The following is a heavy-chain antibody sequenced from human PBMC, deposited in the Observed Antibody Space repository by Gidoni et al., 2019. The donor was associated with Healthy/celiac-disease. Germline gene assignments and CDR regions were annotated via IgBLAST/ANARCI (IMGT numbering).Heavy chain of an antibody. D-gene: IGHD6-19*01. CDR1: GFSLRTRGVV. V-gene: IGHV2-5*02. J-gene: IGHJ4*02. Sequence: QLTLKESGPTMVKPTQTLTLTCTFSGFSLRTRGVVVGWIRQPPGKALEWLALIYWADAKRYSPSLKSRLPITKDTSKNQVVLTMTNMDPVDTATYYCAHILVHHQWLVTKTGGDFDYLGQGTLVTVSS. CDR2: IYWADAK. CDR3: AHILVHHQWLVTKTGGDFDY.